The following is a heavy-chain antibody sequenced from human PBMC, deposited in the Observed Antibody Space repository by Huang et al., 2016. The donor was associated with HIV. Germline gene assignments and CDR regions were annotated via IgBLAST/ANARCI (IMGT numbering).Heavy chain of an antibody. CDR2: ISTNNGDT. V-gene: IGHV1-18*04. CDR1: DYTFTSYG. D-gene: IGHD3-22*01. Sequence: QVQLAQSGGEVKKPGASVKVSCKASDYTFTSYGISWVRQAPGQGLEWMGWISTNNGDTNDAQKFQGRVTMTTDTSTSTAYMELRSLRSDDTAVYYCGGSSGYWSFDYWGQGTLVTVSS. CDR3: GGSSGYWSFDY. J-gene: IGHJ4*02.